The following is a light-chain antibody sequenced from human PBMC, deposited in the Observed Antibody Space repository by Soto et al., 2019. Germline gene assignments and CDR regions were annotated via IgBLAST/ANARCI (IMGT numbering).Light chain of an antibody. J-gene: IGKJ4*01. Sequence: DIHLTQSPSSLSASVGDRVTITCRASQAITNNLAWYQQKPGNPPRLLIYEESTLRSGVPSRFSGRKVGTQFILTIDSXQPEDFATYYCQQVKSYPRTFGGGTKVDIK. CDR3: QQVKSYPRT. V-gene: IGKV1-9*01. CDR1: QAITNN. CDR2: EES.